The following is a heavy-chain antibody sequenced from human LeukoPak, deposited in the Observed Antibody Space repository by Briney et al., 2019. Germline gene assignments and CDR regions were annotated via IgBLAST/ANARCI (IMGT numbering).Heavy chain of an antibody. Sequence: SETLSLTCTVSGGSISSSSYYWGWIRQPPGKGLEWIGSIYYSGSTYYNPSLKSRVTISVDTSKNQFSLKLSSVTAADTAVYYCARLGLTNRFDPWGQGTLVTVSS. CDR1: GGSISSSSYY. V-gene: IGHV4-39*01. CDR3: ARLGLTNRFDP. CDR2: IYYSGST. D-gene: IGHD4/OR15-4a*01. J-gene: IGHJ5*02.